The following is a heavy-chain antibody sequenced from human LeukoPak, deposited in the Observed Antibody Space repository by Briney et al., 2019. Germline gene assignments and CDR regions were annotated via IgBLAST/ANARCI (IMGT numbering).Heavy chain of an antibody. J-gene: IGHJ4*02. CDR1: GYTFTSYY. Sequence: ASVKVSCKASGYTFTSYYMHWVRQAPGQGLEWMGIINPSGGSTSYAQKFQGRVTMTRDTSTSTVYMELSSLRSEDTAVYYCAGEPATTTVTYPFFDYWGQGTLVTVSS. CDR2: INPSGGST. V-gene: IGHV1-46*01. CDR3: AGEPATTTVTYPFFDY. D-gene: IGHD4-17*01.